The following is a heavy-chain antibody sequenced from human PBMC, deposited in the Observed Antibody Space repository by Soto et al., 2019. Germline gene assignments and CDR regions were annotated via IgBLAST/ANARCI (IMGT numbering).Heavy chain of an antibody. CDR2: ITGGGGST. CDR3: ARDTTGILDY. J-gene: IGHJ4*02. CDR1: GFTFSSYA. V-gene: IGHV3-23*01. Sequence: EVQLLESGGGLVQPGGSLRLSCAASGFTFSSYAMSWVRQAPGKGLEWVSAITGGGGSTFYADSVKGRFTISRDNAKNSLYLQMNSLRAEDSAVYSCARDTTGILDYWGQGTLVTVSS. D-gene: IGHD1-1*01.